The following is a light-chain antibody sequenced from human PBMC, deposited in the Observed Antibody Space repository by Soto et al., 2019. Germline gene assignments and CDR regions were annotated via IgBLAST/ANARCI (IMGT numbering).Light chain of an antibody. CDR3: QQRSNWPWT. Sequence: EIVLTQSPATLSLSPGERATLSCRASQSVSSYLAWYQQKPGQAPRLLMYDASNRATGIPARFSGSGSGTDFTLTISSLEPEDFAVYYCQQRSNWPWTFGQGTKVDNK. V-gene: IGKV3-11*01. CDR2: DAS. CDR1: QSVSSY. J-gene: IGKJ1*01.